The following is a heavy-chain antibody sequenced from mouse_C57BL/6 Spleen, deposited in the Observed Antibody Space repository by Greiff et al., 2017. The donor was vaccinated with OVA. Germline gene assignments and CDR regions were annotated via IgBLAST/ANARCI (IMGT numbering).Heavy chain of an antibody. D-gene: IGHD1-1*01. J-gene: IGHJ2*01. CDR1: GFNIKDDY. CDR3: TTRTTVVANDFYFDY. CDR2: LDPENGDT. Sequence: VQLQQSGAELVRPGASVKLSCTASGFNIKDDYMHWVKQRPEQGLEWIGWLDPENGDTEYASKFQGKATITADTSSNTAYLQLRSLTSEDTAVYYCTTRTTVVANDFYFDYWGQGTTLTVSS. V-gene: IGHV14-4*01.